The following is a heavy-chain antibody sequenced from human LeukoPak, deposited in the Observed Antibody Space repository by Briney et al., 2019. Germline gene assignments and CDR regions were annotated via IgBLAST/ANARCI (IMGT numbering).Heavy chain of an antibody. J-gene: IGHJ4*02. D-gene: IGHD3-10*01. V-gene: IGHV3-66*01. CDR2: IYSGGST. CDR3: ARGTVTMVDY. Sequence: PGGSLRLSCAASGLTFSSYGMSWVRQAPGRGLEWVSVIYSGGSTYYADSVKGRFTISRDNSKNTLFLQMNSLRAGDTAVYYCARGTVTMVDYWGQGTLVTVSS. CDR1: GLTFSSYG.